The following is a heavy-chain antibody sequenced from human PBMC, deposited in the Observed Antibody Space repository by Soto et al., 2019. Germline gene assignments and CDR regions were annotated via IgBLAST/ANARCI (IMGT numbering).Heavy chain of an antibody. D-gene: IGHD3-22*01. CDR3: AKGPYDSSGYFKAGYYYYYGMDV. J-gene: IGHJ6*02. Sequence: SETLSLTCTVSGGSISSGGYYWSWIRQHPGKGLEWIGYTYYSGSTYYNPSLKSRVTISVDTSKNQFSLKLSSVTAADTAVYYCAKGPYDSSGYFKAGYYYYYGMDVWGQGTTVTVSS. V-gene: IGHV4-31*03. CDR1: GGSISSGGYY. CDR2: TYYSGST.